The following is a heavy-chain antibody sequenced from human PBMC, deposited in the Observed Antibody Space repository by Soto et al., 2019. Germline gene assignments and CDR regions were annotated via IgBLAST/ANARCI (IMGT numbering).Heavy chain of an antibody. J-gene: IGHJ4*02. D-gene: IGHD5-18*01. Sequence: GGSLRLSCAASGFTFSSYSMNWVRQAPGKGLEWVSSISSSSSYIYYADSVKGRFTISRDNAKNSLYLQMNSLRAEDTAVYYCARGPYVDTAMVDYWGQGTLLTVSS. V-gene: IGHV3-21*01. CDR1: GFTFSSYS. CDR2: ISSSSSYI. CDR3: ARGPYVDTAMVDY.